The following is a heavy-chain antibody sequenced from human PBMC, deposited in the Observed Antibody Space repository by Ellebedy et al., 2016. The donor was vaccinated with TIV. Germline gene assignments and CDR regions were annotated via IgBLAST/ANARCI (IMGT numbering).Heavy chain of an antibody. CDR3: AREGLRVLDY. CDR2: ISYDGSNK. D-gene: IGHD4-17*01. J-gene: IGHJ4*02. CDR1: GFTFSSFR. V-gene: IGHV3-30-3*01. Sequence: GESLKISCEASGFTFSSFRMHWVRQAPGKGLEWVAVISYDGSNKYYADSVKGRFSISRDNSKNTLYLQMNSLRLEDAAVYYCAREGLRVLDYWGQGTLVTVSS.